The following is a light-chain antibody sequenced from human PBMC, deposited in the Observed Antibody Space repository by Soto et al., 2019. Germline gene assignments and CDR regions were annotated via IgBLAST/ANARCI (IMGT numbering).Light chain of an antibody. CDR1: RGISSW. CDR3: QQANSVPRT. V-gene: IGKV1-12*01. Sequence: DIQMTQSPSSVSASVGDRVTITCRPSRGISSWLAWYQQTPGKAPKLLIYAASSLQSGVPSRFSGSGAGTDFTLTISSRQLEDFATYYCQQANSVPRTFGGGTKVEIK. CDR2: AAS. J-gene: IGKJ4*01.